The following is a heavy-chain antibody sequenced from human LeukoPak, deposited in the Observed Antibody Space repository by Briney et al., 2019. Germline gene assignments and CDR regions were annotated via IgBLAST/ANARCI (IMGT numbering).Heavy chain of an antibody. D-gene: IGHD6-13*01. V-gene: IGHV4-59*01. CDR2: IYYSGST. J-gene: IGHJ6*02. CDR1: DDSISDYY. Sequence: PSETLSLTCTVSDDSISDYYRGWIRQPPGKGLEWIGYIYYSGSTNYNPSLKSRVTISVDTSKNQFSLKLSSVTAADTAVYYCARVAAAADTVSGMDVWGQGTTVTVSS. CDR3: ARVAAAADTVSGMDV.